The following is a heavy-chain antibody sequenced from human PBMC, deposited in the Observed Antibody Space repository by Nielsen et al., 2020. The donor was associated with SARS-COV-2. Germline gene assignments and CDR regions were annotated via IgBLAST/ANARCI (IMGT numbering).Heavy chain of an antibody. CDR3: AKGGEQWLVLGSYFDY. Sequence: GGSLRLSCAASGFIFRSYGMHWVRQAPGKGLEWVSAISGSGGSTYYADSVKGRFTISRDNSKNTLYLQMNSLRAEDTAVYYCAKGGEQWLVLGSYFDYWGQGTLVTVSS. CDR1: GFIFRSYG. D-gene: IGHD6-19*01. J-gene: IGHJ4*02. V-gene: IGHV3-23*01. CDR2: ISGSGGST.